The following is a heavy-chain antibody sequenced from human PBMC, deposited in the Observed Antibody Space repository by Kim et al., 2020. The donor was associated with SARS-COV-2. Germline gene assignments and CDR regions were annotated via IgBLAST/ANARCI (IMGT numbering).Heavy chain of an antibody. V-gene: IGHV4-38-2*02. Sequence: SETLSLTCTVSGYSISSGYYWGWIRQPPGKGLEWIGSIYHSGSTYYNPSLKSRVTISVDTSKNQFSLKLSSVTAADTAVYYCASIGEVVIDPGVWFDPWGQGTLVTVSS. J-gene: IGHJ5*02. CDR1: GYSISSGYY. D-gene: IGHD3-22*01. CDR3: ASIGEVVIDPGVWFDP. CDR2: IYHSGST.